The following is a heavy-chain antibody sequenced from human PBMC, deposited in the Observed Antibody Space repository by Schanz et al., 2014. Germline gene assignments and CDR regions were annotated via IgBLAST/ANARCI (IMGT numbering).Heavy chain of an antibody. J-gene: IGHJ5*02. CDR2: IIPILGIA. D-gene: IGHD3-22*01. Sequence: VQLEQSGAEVKKPGSSVKVSCKASGGTFSSYTISWVRQAPGQGLEWMGRIIPILGIANYAQNFQGRVTITADKSTSTAYMELTSLRSEDTAVYYCAREVGLYDRGWFDPWGQGTLVTVSS. CDR1: GGTFSSYT. CDR3: AREVGLYDRGWFDP. V-gene: IGHV1-69*08.